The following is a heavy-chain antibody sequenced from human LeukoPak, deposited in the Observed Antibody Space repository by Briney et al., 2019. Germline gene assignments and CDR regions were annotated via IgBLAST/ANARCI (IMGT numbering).Heavy chain of an antibody. D-gene: IGHD6-13*01. V-gene: IGHV1-69*05. Sequence: ASVKVSCKASGGTFSSYAISWVRQAPGQGLEWMGRIIPIFGTANCAQKFQGRVTITTDESTSTAYMELSSLRSEDTAVYYCASRSGIAAAGTMDYWGQGTLVAVSS. CDR2: IIPIFGTA. CDR3: ASRSGIAAAGTMDY. J-gene: IGHJ4*02. CDR1: GGTFSSYA.